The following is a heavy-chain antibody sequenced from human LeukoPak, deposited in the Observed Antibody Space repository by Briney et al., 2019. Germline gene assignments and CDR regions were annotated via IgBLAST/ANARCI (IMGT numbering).Heavy chain of an antibody. CDR1: GGSISSGSYY. D-gene: IGHD2-15*01. V-gene: IGHV4-61*02. CDR3: ARGYCSGGSCYFEFWFDP. CDR2: IYTSGST. J-gene: IGHJ5*02. Sequence: PSETLSLTCTVSGGSISSGSYYWSWVRQPAGKGLEWIGRIYTSGSTNYNPSLKSRVSISLDTSKNQFSLKLTSVTAADTAVYYRARGYCSGGSCYFEFWFDPWGQGTLVTVSS.